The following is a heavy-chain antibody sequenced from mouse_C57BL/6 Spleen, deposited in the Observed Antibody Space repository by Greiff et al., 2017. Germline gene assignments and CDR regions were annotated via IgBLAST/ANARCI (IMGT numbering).Heavy chain of an antibody. Sequence: QVQLKQPGAELVKPGASVKLSCKASGYTFTSYWMHWVKQRPGQGLEWIGMIHPNSGSTNYNEKFKSKATLTVDKSSSTAYMQLSSLTSEDSAVYYCARFSYGNYDDYWGQGTTLTVSS. CDR3: ARFSYGNYDDY. D-gene: IGHD2-1*01. CDR2: IHPNSGST. V-gene: IGHV1-64*01. J-gene: IGHJ2*01. CDR1: GYTFTSYW.